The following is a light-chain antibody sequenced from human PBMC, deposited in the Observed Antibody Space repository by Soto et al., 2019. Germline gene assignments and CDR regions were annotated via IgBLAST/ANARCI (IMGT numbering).Light chain of an antibody. CDR2: DAS. Sequence: EIVLTQSPATLSLSPGERATLSCRASQSVSTYLAWYQQKSGQSPRLLIYDASNRATGIPARFSGSGSGTDFTLTISCLEPEDFAVYYCQQRSNWPPITFGQGTRLEIK. CDR3: QQRSNWPPIT. V-gene: IGKV3-11*01. J-gene: IGKJ5*01. CDR1: QSVSTY.